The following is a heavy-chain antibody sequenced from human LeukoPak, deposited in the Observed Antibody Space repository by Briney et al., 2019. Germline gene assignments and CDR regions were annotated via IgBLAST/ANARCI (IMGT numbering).Heavy chain of an antibody. CDR2: INHSGST. CDR1: GGSFSGYY. J-gene: IGHJ4*02. Sequence: SETLSLTCAVYGGSFSGYYWSWIRQPPGKGLEWIGEINHSGSTNYNPSLKSRVTISVDTSKNQFSLKLSSVTAADTAVYYCARGLTGTNFDYWGQGTLVTVSS. CDR3: ARGLTGTNFDY. D-gene: IGHD1-14*01. V-gene: IGHV4-34*01.